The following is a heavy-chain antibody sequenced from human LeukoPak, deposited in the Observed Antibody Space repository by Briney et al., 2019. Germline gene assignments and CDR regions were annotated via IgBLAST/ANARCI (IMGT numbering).Heavy chain of an antibody. CDR1: GGSINNSSYF. J-gene: IGHJ4*02. V-gene: IGHV4-39*01. D-gene: IGHD3-16*01. CDR2: IYYRGST. CDR3: ARPLTYFKWGSFNTDYYFDN. Sequence: PSETLSLTCTVSGGSINNSSYFWGWIRQPPGKELEWIASIYYRGSTYYNPSLKSRVTIFLDTSESQFSLKLYSVTAADTAVYYCARPLTYFKWGSFNTDYYFDNWGQGSLVTVSS.